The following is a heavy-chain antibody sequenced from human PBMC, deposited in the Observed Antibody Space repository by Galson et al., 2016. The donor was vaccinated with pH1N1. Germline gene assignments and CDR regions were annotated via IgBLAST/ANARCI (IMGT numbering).Heavy chain of an antibody. Sequence: SVKVSCKASESIFNKYAISWVRQAPGQGLEWMGGIIAVFKTPNYAQKFHGRVTITTDESTSIVCMELRSLRSEDTAIYYCARSPFYYNSYMDVWGKGTTVTVSS. CDR2: IIAVFKTP. CDR1: ESIFNKYA. V-gene: IGHV1-69*05. CDR3: ARSPFYYNSYMDV. J-gene: IGHJ6*03.